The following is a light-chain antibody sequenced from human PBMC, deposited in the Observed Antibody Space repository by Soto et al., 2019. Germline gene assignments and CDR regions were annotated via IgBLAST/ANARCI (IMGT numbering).Light chain of an antibody. Sequence: EIVLTQSPGTLSLSPGERATLSCRASQSVRKNFLAWYHQKPGQAPRFLIYGASSRATGIPERFSGSGSGTDLTLTIRRLEPEDFAVYYCQQHASSPRTFGQGTKVEI. CDR3: QQHASSPRT. V-gene: IGKV3-20*01. J-gene: IGKJ1*01. CDR1: QSVRKNF. CDR2: GAS.